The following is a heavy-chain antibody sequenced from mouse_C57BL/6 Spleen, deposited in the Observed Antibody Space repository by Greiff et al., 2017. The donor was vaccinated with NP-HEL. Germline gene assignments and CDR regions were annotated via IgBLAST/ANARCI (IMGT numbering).Heavy chain of an antibody. CDR2: ISDGGSYT. V-gene: IGHV5-4*01. D-gene: IGHD3-2*02. Sequence: DVQLVESGGGLVKPGGSLKLSCAASGFTFSSYAMSWVRQTPEKRLEWVATISDGGSYTYYPDNVKGRFTISRDNAKNNLYLQMSHLKSEDTAMYYCARLQDSSGPFDYWGQGTTLTVSS. J-gene: IGHJ2*01. CDR1: GFTFSSYA. CDR3: ARLQDSSGPFDY.